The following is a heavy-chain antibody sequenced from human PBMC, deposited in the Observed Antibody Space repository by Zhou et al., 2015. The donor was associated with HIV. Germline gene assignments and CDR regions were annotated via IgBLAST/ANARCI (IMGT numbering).Heavy chain of an antibody. Sequence: QVLLVQSGAEVKKPGASVKVSCKASGYTFTSYYIHWVRQAPGQGLEWMGIINPSGGSTSYAQKFQGRVTMTRDTSTRTVYMDLSSLGSDDTAVYYCARELPTGRRNFDYWGQGTLVTVSS. V-gene: IGHV1-46*01. CDR3: ARELPTGRRNFDY. J-gene: IGHJ4*02. D-gene: IGHD2-8*02. CDR1: GYTFTSYY. CDR2: INPSGGST.